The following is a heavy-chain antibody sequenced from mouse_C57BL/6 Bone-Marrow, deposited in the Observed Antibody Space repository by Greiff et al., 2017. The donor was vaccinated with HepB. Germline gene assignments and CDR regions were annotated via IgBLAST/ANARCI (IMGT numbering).Heavy chain of an antibody. Sequence: VKLMESGAELMKPGASVKLSCKATGYTFTGYWIEWVKQRPGHGLEWIGEILPGSGSTNYNEKFKGKATFTAATSSNTAYMQLSRLTTEDSAIYYCARWHYYGSSYRAMDYWGQGTSVTVSS. CDR1: GYTFTGYW. CDR2: ILPGSGST. J-gene: IGHJ4*01. CDR3: ARWHYYGSSYRAMDY. D-gene: IGHD1-1*01. V-gene: IGHV1-9*01.